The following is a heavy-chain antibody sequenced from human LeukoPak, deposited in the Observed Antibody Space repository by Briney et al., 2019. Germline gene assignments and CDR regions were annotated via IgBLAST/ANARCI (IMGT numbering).Heavy chain of an antibody. V-gene: IGHV3-11*01. D-gene: IGHD3-3*01. Sequence: GGSLRLSCAASGFTFSDYYMSWIRQAPGKGLEWVSYISSSSSTIYYADSVKGRFTISRDNAKNSLYLQMNSLRAEDTAVYYCARERRITIFGVVIIDNGMDVWGQGTTVTVSS. J-gene: IGHJ6*02. CDR1: GFTFSDYY. CDR2: ISSSSSTI. CDR3: ARERRITIFGVVIIDNGMDV.